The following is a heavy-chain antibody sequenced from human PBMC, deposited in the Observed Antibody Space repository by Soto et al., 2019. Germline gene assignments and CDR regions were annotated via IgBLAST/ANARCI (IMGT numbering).Heavy chain of an antibody. CDR3: AVAVAGPTAIGY. J-gene: IGHJ4*02. D-gene: IGHD6-19*01. CDR1: GFTFSSYW. V-gene: IGHV3-74*01. CDR2: INSDGSRT. Sequence: EVQLVESGGGLVQPGGSLRLSCAASGFTFSSYWMHWVRQAPGKGLVWVSRINSDGSRTSYADSVKGRFTISRDNAKNTLYLQMNSLRAEDTGVYYCAVAVAGPTAIGYWGQGTLVTVSS.